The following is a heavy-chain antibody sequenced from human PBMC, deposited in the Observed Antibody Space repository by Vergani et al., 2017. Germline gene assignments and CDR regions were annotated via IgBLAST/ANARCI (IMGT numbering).Heavy chain of an antibody. J-gene: IGHJ4*02. CDR2: IKQDGSEK. CDR1: GFTFSSYW. D-gene: IGHD3/OR15-3a*01. Sequence: VQLVESGGGLVQPGGSLRLSCAASGFTFSSYWMSWVRQAPGKGLEWVANIKQDGSEKYYVDSVKGRFTISRDNAKNSLYLQMNSLRAEDTAVYYCAREPPPGADFIYDYWGQGTLVTVSS. CDR3: AREPPPGADFIYDY. V-gene: IGHV3-7*03.